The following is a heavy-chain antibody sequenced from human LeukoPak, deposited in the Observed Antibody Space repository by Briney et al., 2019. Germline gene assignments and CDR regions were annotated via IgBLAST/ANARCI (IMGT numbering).Heavy chain of an antibody. V-gene: IGHV1-18*01. CDR1: GYTFTSYG. D-gene: IGHD3-3*01. J-gene: IGHJ4*02. CDR2: ISAYNGNT. CDR3: ARVIWSGYLMFDY. Sequence: GASVKVSCKTSGYTFTSYGIIWVRQAPGQGPEWMGWISAYNGNTNYAQKLQGRVTMTTDTSTTTVYMELRSLRSDDTAVYYCARVIWSGYLMFDYWGQGTLVTVSS.